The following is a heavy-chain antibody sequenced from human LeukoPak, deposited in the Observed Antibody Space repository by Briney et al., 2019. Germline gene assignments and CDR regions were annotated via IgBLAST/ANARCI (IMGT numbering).Heavy chain of an antibody. V-gene: IGHV3-48*01. CDR3: ARIDGAAEGNFYY. J-gene: IGHJ4*02. Sequence: GGSLRLSCAASGFTFSSYSMNWVRQAPGKGLEWVSYISSSSSTIYYADSVKGRFTISRDNAKNSLYLQMNSLRAEDTAGYYCARIDGAAEGNFYYWGQGTLVTVSS. CDR2: ISSSSSTI. D-gene: IGHD6-13*01. CDR1: GFTFSSYS.